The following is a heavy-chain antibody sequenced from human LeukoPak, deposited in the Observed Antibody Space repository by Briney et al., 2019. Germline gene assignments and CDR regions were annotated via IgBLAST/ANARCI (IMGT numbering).Heavy chain of an antibody. J-gene: IGHJ6*02. D-gene: IGHD1-26*01. CDR1: GFTFINAW. CDR2: IKSKTAGGTT. CDR3: TTTVGANRGYYGIDV. Sequence: GGSLRLSCAASGFTFINAWMSWVRQAPGKGLEWVGRIKSKTAGGTTDYAAPVKGRFTISRDDSKNTLYLQMNILKTEDTAVDYCTTTVGANRGYYGIDVWGQGTTVTVSS. V-gene: IGHV3-15*01.